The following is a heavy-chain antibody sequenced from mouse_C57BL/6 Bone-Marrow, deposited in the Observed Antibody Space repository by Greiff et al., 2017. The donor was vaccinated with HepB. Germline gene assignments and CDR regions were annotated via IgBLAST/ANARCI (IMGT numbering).Heavy chain of an antibody. CDR2: INTGGTYT. J-gene: IGHJ2*01. V-gene: IGHV5-6*01. Sequence: EVQLQQSGGDLVKSGGSLKLSCAASGFTFSTSGMSWVRQTPDKRLEWVASINTGGTYTYYSDSVRGLFTISKDTARNTLFLQMSSLKSEDTAIYYYARDRCDYYLDYWGQGTTLTVSS. D-gene: IGHD2-14*01. CDR1: GFTFSTSG. CDR3: ARDRCDYYLDY.